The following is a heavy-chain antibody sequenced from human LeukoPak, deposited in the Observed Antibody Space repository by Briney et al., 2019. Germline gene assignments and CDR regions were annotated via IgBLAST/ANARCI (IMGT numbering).Heavy chain of an antibody. CDR2: IYFSGGT. CDR3: ARQSYSTSWYLDY. CDR1: GDSISSSNCY. Sequence: PSETLSLTCTVSGDSISSSNCYWGWIRQPPGKGLEWIGSIYFSGGTYYNPSLKSRVTISVDTSKNQFSLKLSSVTAADTAVYYCARQSYSTSWYLDYWGQGTLVTVSS. V-gene: IGHV4-39*01. D-gene: IGHD6-13*01. J-gene: IGHJ4*02.